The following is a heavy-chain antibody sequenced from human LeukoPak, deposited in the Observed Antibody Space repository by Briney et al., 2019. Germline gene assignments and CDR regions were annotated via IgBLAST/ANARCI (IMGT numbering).Heavy chain of an antibody. CDR3: ARRVIAAADTGGENWFDP. V-gene: IGHV5-51*01. CDR1: GYSFTTSW. CDR2: IYPGDSDT. D-gene: IGHD6-13*01. J-gene: IGHJ5*02. Sequence: KRGESLKISCKGSGYSFTTSWIGWVRQMPGKGLEWMGIIYPGDSDTRYSPSFQGQVTISADKSITTAYLQWSSLKASDTAMYYCARRVIAAADTGGENWFDPWGQGTLVTVSS.